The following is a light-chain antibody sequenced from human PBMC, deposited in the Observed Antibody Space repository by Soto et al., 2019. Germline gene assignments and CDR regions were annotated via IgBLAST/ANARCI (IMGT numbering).Light chain of an antibody. J-gene: IGKJ4*01. CDR1: QRVSSY. CDR2: DAS. V-gene: IGKV3-11*01. CDR3: QQRSNWPPNLT. Sequence: EIVLTQSPATLSLSPGERATLSCRAGQRVSSYLAWYQQKPGQAPSLLIYDASNRATGIPARFSGSGSGTDFTLTISSLEPEDFAVYYCQQRSNWPPNLTFGGGTKVEIK.